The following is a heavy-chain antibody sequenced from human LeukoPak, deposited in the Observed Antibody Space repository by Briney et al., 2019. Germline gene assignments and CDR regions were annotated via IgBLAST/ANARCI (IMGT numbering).Heavy chain of an antibody. CDR2: IYYSGST. CDR3: ARTVGTLNWFDP. Sequence: SETLSLTCTVSGGSISSYYWSWIRQPPGKGLEWIGYIYYSGSTNYNPSLKSRVTISVDTSKNQFSLKLSSVTAADTAVYHCARTVGTLNWFDPWGQGTLVTVSS. J-gene: IGHJ5*02. V-gene: IGHV4-59*01. CDR1: GGSISSYY. D-gene: IGHD1-1*01.